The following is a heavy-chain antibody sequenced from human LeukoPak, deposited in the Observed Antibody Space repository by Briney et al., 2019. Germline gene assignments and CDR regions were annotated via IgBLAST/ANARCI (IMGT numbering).Heavy chain of an antibody. CDR1: GFTFSSYE. J-gene: IGHJ4*02. CDR3: ARDLRRSHSGSY. V-gene: IGHV3-48*03. CDR2: ISSSGSTI. D-gene: IGHD5-12*01. Sequence: PGGTLCLYCAASGFTFSSYEMNWVRQAQGKGLEGVSYISSSGSTISYEDSVSGSFTMSRDNTKTSLYLHITSLRAEDTAVYYCARDLRRSHSGSYWGQGTLVTVSS.